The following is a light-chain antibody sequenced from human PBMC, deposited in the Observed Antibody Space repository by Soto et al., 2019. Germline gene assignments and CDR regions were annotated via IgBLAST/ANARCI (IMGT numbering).Light chain of an antibody. Sequence: QSALTQPASVSGSPGQSITISCTGTSSDVGGHNYVSWYQQHPGKAPKVMIYEATKRPSGVSNRFSGSKSGNTASLTISGLQAEDEADYYCCAYAGSGTVVFGGVTKLTVL. V-gene: IGLV2-23*01. CDR1: SSDVGGHNY. J-gene: IGLJ3*02. CDR3: CAYAGSGTVV. CDR2: EAT.